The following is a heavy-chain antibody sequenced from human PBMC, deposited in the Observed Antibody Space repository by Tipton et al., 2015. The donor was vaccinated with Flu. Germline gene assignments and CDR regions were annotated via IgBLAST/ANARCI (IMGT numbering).Heavy chain of an antibody. J-gene: IGHJ4*02. Sequence: TLSLTCTVSGDSISNYYWGWIRQPAGKGLQWIGYIYDTESTNYNPSLKSRVTISVDTSKNQFSLKLSSVTAADTAVYYCARGYFRELDYWGQGTLVTVSS. D-gene: IGHD3-10*01. CDR2: IYDTEST. V-gene: IGHV4-59*07. CDR3: ARGYFRELDY. CDR1: GDSISNYY.